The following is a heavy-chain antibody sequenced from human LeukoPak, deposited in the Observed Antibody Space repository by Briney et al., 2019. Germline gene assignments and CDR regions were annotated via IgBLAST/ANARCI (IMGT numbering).Heavy chain of an antibody. V-gene: IGHV5-51*01. Sequence: GESLKISCKGSGYSFTSYWIAWVRQMPGKGLEWLGIIYPGNSDTRYSPSFQGQVTISADKSITTAYLQWSSLKASDSGMYYCPRRLAATGTGWNDYWGQGTLVTVSS. CDR3: PRRLAATGTGWNDY. D-gene: IGHD6-13*01. CDR2: IYPGNSDT. J-gene: IGHJ4*02. CDR1: GYSFTSYW.